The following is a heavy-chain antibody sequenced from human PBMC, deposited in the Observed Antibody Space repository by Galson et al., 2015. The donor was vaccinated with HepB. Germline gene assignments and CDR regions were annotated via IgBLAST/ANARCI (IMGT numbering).Heavy chain of an antibody. CDR3: AKEGASADLFDY. CDR1: GFTFSSYA. CDR2: ISGSGAST. Sequence: SLRLSCAASGFTFSSYAMSWVRQAPGQGLEWVSAISGSGASTYYADSVKGRFTISRDNSKNTLFLQMNSLRAEDTAVYYCAKEGASADLFDYWGQGTLVTVSS. V-gene: IGHV3-23*01. J-gene: IGHJ4*02. D-gene: IGHD1-26*01.